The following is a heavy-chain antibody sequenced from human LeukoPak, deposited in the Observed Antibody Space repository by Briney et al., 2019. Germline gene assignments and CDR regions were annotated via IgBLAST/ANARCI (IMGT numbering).Heavy chain of an antibody. J-gene: IGHJ4*02. CDR3: ARTTVTTHFDY. V-gene: IGHV4-59*08. CDR2: IYYSGST. CDR1: GGSISSYY. D-gene: IGHD4-17*01. Sequence: SETLSLTCTVSGGSISSYYWSWLRQPPGKGLEWIGYIYYSGSTNYNPSLKSRVTISVDTSKNQFSLKLSSVTAADTAVYYCARTTVTTHFDYWGQGTLVTVSS.